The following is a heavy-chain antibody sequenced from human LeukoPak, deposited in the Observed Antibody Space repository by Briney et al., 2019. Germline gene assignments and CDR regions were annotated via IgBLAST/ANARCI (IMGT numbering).Heavy chain of an antibody. CDR1: GFTFSSYD. V-gene: IGHV3-23*01. J-gene: IGHJ4*02. CDR2: VSGSGGST. D-gene: IGHD6-6*01. Sequence: GGSLRLSCAASGFTFSSYDMNWVRQAPGKGLEWVSSVSGSGGSTYYADSVRGRFTISRDNSNNTLYLQMNSLRAEDTAVYYCAKELRRIAARPIDYWGQGTLVTVSS. CDR3: AKELRRIAARPIDY.